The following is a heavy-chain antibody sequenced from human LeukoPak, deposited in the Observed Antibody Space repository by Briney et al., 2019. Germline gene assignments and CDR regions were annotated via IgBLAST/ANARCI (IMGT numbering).Heavy chain of an antibody. CDR1: GFAVGSNY. CDR3: ARRPGN. CDR2: IYSGGAI. D-gene: IGHD1-14*01. V-gene: IGHV3-53*01. Sequence: SGGSLRLSCVASGFAVGSNYMSWVRRAPGKGLEWVSLIYSGGAIRYADSVKGRFTISRDSSKNTLFLQMNDLTVEDTARYYCARRPGNWGQGILVTVSS. J-gene: IGHJ4*02.